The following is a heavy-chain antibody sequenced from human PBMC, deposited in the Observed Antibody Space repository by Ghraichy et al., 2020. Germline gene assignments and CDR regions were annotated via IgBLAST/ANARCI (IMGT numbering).Heavy chain of an antibody. D-gene: IGHD5/OR15-5a*01. J-gene: IGHJ4*02. CDR1: GFTFSNYA. Sequence: GGSLSLSCAASGFTFSNYALSWVRQAPGKGLEWVSAISGSGGSTYYADSVKGRFTISRDHSKNTLYLQMNSLRADDTAVYYCPKGSEGAFYIVSTLNFDYWGQGTLVTVSS. CDR2: ISGSGGST. V-gene: IGHV3-23*01. CDR3: PKGSEGAFYIVSTLNFDY.